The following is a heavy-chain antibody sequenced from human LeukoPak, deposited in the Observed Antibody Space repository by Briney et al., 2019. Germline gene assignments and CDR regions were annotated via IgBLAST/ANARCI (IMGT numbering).Heavy chain of an antibody. V-gene: IGHV3-30-3*01. J-gene: IGHJ4*02. CDR3: ARMKVIKGASLDY. D-gene: IGHD2/OR15-2a*01. CDR2: ISFDETKK. Sequence: GGSLRLSCAAPGFSFSKYAMHWVRQAPGKGLEWVAVISFDETKKYYADSVKGRFTISRDNSNNTLFLQMNSLKTEDTAVYFCARMKVIKGASLDYWGQGSLVTVSS. CDR1: GFSFSKYA.